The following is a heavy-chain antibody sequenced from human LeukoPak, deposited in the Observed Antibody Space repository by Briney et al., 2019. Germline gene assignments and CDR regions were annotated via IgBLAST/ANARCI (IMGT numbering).Heavy chain of an antibody. J-gene: IGHJ4*02. D-gene: IGHD3-10*01. CDR2: IYYSGST. Sequence: SETLSLTCTVSGGSSSSYYWSWIRQPPGKGLEWIGYIYYSGSTNYNPSLKGRVSILVDTSKNQFSLRLSSVTAADTAVYYCARSGGDRVEMPTIIDYWGQGTLVTVSS. V-gene: IGHV4-59*01. CDR1: GGSSSSYY. CDR3: ARSGGDRVEMPTIIDY.